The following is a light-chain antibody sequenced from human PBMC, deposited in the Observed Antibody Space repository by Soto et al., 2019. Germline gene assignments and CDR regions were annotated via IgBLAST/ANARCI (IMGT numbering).Light chain of an antibody. CDR2: QTS. Sequence: EIVLTQSPATLSSFPGDRVTLSCRASQYINTRLAWYQHRPGQAPRLLIYQTSIRAAGIPARFRASGSGTDFTLTISDVQPEDFALYYCHQCQSWPRTFGQGTKVDIK. CDR3: HQCQSWPRT. CDR1: QYINTR. V-gene: IGKV3-11*01. J-gene: IGKJ1*01.